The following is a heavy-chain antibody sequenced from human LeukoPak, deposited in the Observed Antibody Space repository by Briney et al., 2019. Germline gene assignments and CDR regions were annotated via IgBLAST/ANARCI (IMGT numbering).Heavy chain of an antibody. Sequence: SETLSLTCSVSGYSISRAYYWGWIRQPPGKGLEWIGSIYHSGSTYYNPSLKSRVTISLYTSKNQFSLKLSSVTAADTAVYYCARDRRTYYDSSGYYHWGQGTLVTVSS. J-gene: IGHJ5*02. CDR2: IYHSGST. V-gene: IGHV4-38-2*02. CDR3: ARDRRTYYDSSGYYH. CDR1: GYSISRAYY. D-gene: IGHD3-22*01.